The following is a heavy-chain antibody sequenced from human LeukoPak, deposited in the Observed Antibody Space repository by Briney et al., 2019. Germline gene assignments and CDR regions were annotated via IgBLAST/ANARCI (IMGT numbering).Heavy chain of an antibody. J-gene: IGHJ4*02. CDR3: ARGVKNDYDTQKYYFDY. CDR2: INHSGST. Sequence: PSETLSLTCAVYGGSFSGYYWSWIRQPPGKGLEWIGEINHSGSTNYNPSLKSRVTISVDTSKNQFSLKLSSVTAADTAVYYCARGVKNDYDTQKYYFDYWGQGTLVTVSS. D-gene: IGHD3-22*01. V-gene: IGHV4-34*01. CDR1: GGSFSGYY.